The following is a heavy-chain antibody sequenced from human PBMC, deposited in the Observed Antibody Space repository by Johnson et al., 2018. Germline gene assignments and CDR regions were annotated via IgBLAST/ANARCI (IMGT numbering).Heavy chain of an antibody. J-gene: IGHJ6*03. CDR2: ISSSGSTI. D-gene: IGHD4-11*01. V-gene: IGHV3-11*04. Sequence: QVQPVQSGGGVVQPGRSLRLSCAASGFTFSDYYMSWIRQAPGKGLEWVSYISSSGSTIYYADSVKGRFTISRNNAKNSLCLQMNSLGAEDTAVSYCARGAYSKKAYYYYMDVWGKGTTVTVSS. CDR3: ARGAYSKKAYYYYMDV. CDR1: GFTFSDYY.